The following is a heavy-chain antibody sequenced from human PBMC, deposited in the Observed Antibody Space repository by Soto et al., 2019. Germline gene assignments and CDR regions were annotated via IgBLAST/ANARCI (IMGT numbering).Heavy chain of an antibody. D-gene: IGHD4-17*01. CDR2: IVVGSGNT. Sequence: SVKVSCKASGFTFTSSAVQWVRQARGQRLEGIGWIVVGSGNTNYAQKFQERVTITRDMSTSTAYMALSSLRSEDTAVYYCAAARLYYYGMGGCGQGTTVSAAS. CDR3: AAARLYYYGMGG. V-gene: IGHV1-58*01. CDR1: GFTFTSSA. J-gene: IGHJ6*01.